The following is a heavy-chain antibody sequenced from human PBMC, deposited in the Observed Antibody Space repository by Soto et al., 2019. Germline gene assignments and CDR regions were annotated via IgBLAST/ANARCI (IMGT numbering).Heavy chain of an antibody. CDR2: ISAYNGNT. V-gene: IGHV1-18*01. D-gene: IGHD2-21*02. CDR3: ARDTDTMVTFDH. Sequence: QVQLVQSGTEVKKPGASVKVSCKASGYTFTNYGISWVRQAPGQGLEWTGWISAYNGNTNYVQKFRGRVTMTTDTSTSTAYMELRSLRSDDTAVYYCARDTDTMVTFDHWGQGTLVTVSS. CDR1: GYTFTNYG. J-gene: IGHJ4*02.